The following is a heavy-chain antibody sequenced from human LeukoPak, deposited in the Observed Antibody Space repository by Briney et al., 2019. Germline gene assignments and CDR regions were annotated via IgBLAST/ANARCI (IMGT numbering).Heavy chain of an antibody. CDR3: ARVLWFGEPYWYFDL. D-gene: IGHD3-10*01. CDR2: IYYSGST. CDR1: GGSVSSYY. Sequence: SETLSLTCTVSGGSVSSYYWSWIRQPPGKGLEWIGYIYYSGSTNYNPSLKSRVTISVDTSKNQSSLKLSSVTAADTAVYYCARVLWFGEPYWYFDLWGRGTLVTVSS. J-gene: IGHJ2*01. V-gene: IGHV4-59*02.